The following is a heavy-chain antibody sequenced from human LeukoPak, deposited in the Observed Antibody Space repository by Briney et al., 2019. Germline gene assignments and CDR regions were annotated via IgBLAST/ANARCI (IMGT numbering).Heavy chain of an antibody. V-gene: IGHV3-23*01. J-gene: IGHJ3*02. CDR2: ISGSGGRT. D-gene: IGHD6-13*01. Sequence: PGGSLRLSCAASGFSFSSYAMSWVRQAPGKGLEWVSGISGSGGRTYYADSVKGRFTISRDDSKNTVHLQMNSLRAEDTAVYYCAKGSSSWYADAFDIWGQGTMVTVSS. CDR3: AKGSSSWYADAFDI. CDR1: GFSFSSYA.